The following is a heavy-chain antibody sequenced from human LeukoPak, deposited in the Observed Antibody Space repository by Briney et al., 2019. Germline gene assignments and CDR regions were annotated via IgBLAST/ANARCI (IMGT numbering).Heavy chain of an antibody. Sequence: PGGSLRLSCAASGFPFSSYVMRWVRQGPGKGLQWVSAISGSGDSTDYADSVKGRFTISRDNSKNILFLQMSSLRADDTAIYYCARQVGFCGDSTCNFDYWGQGALVTVSS. CDR3: ARQVGFCGDSTCNFDY. CDR2: ISGSGDST. J-gene: IGHJ4*02. CDR1: GFPFSSYV. V-gene: IGHV3-23*01. D-gene: IGHD3-22*01.